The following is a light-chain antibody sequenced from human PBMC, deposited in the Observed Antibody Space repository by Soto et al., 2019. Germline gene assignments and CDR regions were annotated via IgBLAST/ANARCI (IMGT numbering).Light chain of an antibody. Sequence: QSALTQPASVSGSPGQSITISCSGTRSDIGSYNYVAWYQQFPGKTPKILIYGVSNRPSGVSSRFSGSKSGNTASLTISGLQADDEADYYCISYTGSITSYVFGSGTKLTVL. V-gene: IGLV2-14*01. J-gene: IGLJ1*01. CDR3: ISYTGSITSYV. CDR2: GVS. CDR1: RSDIGSYNY.